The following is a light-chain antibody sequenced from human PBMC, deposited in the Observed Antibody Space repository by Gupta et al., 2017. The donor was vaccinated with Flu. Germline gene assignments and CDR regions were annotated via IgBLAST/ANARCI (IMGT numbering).Light chain of an antibody. V-gene: IGLV1-44*01. CDR3: AAWDDGLSGHWL. J-gene: IGLJ3*02. CDR1: SSNVGTYS. Sequence: QSVLTQPPSASGLPGQRVAISCSGSSSNVGTYSVNWYHQVPGTAHKLLIYSDSQRPPGVPDRFSASKSGTSASLAISGLQSADEGDYFCAAWDDGLSGHWLFGGGTRLTVL. CDR2: SDS.